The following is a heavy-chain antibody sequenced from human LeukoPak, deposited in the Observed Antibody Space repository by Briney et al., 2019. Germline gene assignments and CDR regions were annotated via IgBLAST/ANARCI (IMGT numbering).Heavy chain of an antibody. J-gene: IGHJ4*02. Sequence: PGASVTLSCKASGYTFTGYYMHWVRQAPGQGLEWMGWINPNSGGTNYAQTFQGRVTMTRDTSISTTYMELSRLRSDDTAVYYCARLLGSGRVSWGQGTLVTVSS. V-gene: IGHV1-2*02. D-gene: IGHD6-19*01. CDR3: ARLLGSGRVS. CDR1: GYTFTGYY. CDR2: INPNSGGT.